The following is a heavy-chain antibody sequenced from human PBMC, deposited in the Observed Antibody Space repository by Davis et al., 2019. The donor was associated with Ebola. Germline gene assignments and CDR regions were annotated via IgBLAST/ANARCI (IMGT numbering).Heavy chain of an antibody. CDR3: ARRLGEFDY. CDR2: IYYSGST. J-gene: IGHJ4*02. Sequence: PSETLSLTCTVSGGSISSSSYYWGWIRQPPGKGLEWIGSIYYSGSTYYNPSLKRRVTISVDTYKNQFSLKLSSVTAADTAVYYCARRLGEFDYWGQGTLVTVSS. CDR1: GGSISSSSYY. V-gene: IGHV4-39*01. D-gene: IGHD3-16*01.